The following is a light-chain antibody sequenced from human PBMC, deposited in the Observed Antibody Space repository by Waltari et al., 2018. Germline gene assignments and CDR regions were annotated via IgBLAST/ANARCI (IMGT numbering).Light chain of an antibody. CDR2: DVS. CDR3: CSYAGSYTLV. CDR1: SSDVGGYNY. Sequence: QSALTQPRSVSGSPGQSVTISCTGTSSDVGGYNYVSWYQQHPGKAPKLMIYDVSKRPSGVTVRFVGSKSGNTASQTISGLQAEDEADYYGCSYAGSYTLVLGGGTKLTVL. V-gene: IGLV2-11*01. J-gene: IGLJ3*02.